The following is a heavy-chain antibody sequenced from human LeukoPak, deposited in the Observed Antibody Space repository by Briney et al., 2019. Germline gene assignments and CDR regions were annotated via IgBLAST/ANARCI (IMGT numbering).Heavy chain of an antibody. CDR1: GGSIRGYY. V-gene: IGHV4-59*08. D-gene: IGHD1-7*01. Sequence: SETLSLTCTVSGGSIRGYYWSWIRQPPGKGLEWIAYISQSGTTNYNPSLKSRVTISLDMSKNQFSLNLNSVTAADTAVYYCVRHRSGTTYDHWGQGTLVTVSS. J-gene: IGHJ5*02. CDR3: VRHRSGTTYDH. CDR2: ISQSGTT.